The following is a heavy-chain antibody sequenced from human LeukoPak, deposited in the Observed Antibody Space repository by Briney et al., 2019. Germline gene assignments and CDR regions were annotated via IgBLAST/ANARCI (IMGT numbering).Heavy chain of an antibody. CDR3: ASRPYYYDSSGYGAFDI. CDR2: IYYSGST. J-gene: IGHJ3*02. D-gene: IGHD3-22*01. Sequence: SETLSLTCTVSGGSISSGGYYWSWIRQHPGKGLEWIGYIYYSGSTYDNPSLKSRVTISVDTSKNQFYLKLSSVTAADTAVYYCASRPYYYDSSGYGAFDIWGQGTMVTVSS. V-gene: IGHV4-31*03. CDR1: GGSISSGGYY.